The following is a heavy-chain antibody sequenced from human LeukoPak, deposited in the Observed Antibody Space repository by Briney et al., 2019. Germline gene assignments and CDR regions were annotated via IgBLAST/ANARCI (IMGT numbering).Heavy chain of an antibody. J-gene: IGHJ4*02. V-gene: IGHV3-23*01. CDR3: AKDRRITMAGTVDYFDY. D-gene: IGHD6-19*01. CDR2: ISGSGSNT. Sequence: GGSLRLSCAASGFTFNNYAMSWVRQAPGKGLEWVSRISGSGSNTYYADSVKGRFTISRDNSKNTLYLQMNSLRAADTAVYYCAKDRRITMAGTVDYFDYWGQGTLVTVSS. CDR1: GFTFNNYA.